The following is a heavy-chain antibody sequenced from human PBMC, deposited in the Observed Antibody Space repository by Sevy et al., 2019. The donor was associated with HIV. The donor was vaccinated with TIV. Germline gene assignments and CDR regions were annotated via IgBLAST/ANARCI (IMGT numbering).Heavy chain of an antibody. V-gene: IGHV4-59*01. D-gene: IGHD3-10*01. CDR3: ARGHVWFRWFDP. CDR1: GGSISSYY. CDR2: IYYSGST. Sequence: SEILSLTCTVSGGSISSYYWSWIRQPPGKGLEWIGYIYYSGSTNYNPSIKSRVTISVDTSKNQFSLKLSSVTAADTAVYYCARGHVWFRWFDPWGQGTLVTVSS. J-gene: IGHJ5*02.